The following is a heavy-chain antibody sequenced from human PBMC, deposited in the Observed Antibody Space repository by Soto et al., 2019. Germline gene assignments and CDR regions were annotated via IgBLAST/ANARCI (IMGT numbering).Heavy chain of an antibody. CDR3: ASGGIAVAGTPRYYFDY. J-gene: IGHJ4*02. V-gene: IGHV1-2*06. CDR1: GYTFTGYY. D-gene: IGHD6-19*01. CDR2: INPNSGGT. Sequence: ASVKVSCKASGYTFTGYYMHRVRQAPGQGLEWMGRINPNSGGTKYAQKFQGRVTMTRDTSISTAYMEMSSLRSDDTAVYYCASGGIAVAGTPRYYFDYWGQGTLVTVSS.